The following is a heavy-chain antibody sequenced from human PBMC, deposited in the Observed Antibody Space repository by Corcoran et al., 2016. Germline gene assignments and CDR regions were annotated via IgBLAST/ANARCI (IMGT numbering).Heavy chain of an antibody. CDR3: AKDPRLNTAMASTINWFDP. V-gene: IGHV3-43*01. D-gene: IGHD5-18*01. Sequence: EVQLVESGGVVVQPGGSLRLSCAASGFTFDDYTMHWVRQAPGKGLEWVSLISWDGGSTYYADSVKGRFTISRDNSKNSLYLQMNSLRTEDTALYYCAKDPRLNTAMASTINWFDPWGQGTLVTVSS. J-gene: IGHJ5*02. CDR2: ISWDGGST. CDR1: GFTFDDYT.